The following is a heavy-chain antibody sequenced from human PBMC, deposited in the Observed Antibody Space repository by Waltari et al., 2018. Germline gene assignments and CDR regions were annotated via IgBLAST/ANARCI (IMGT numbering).Heavy chain of an antibody. J-gene: IGHJ6*02. CDR1: GYTFTDYY. V-gene: IGHV1-69-2*01. Sequence: EVQLVQSGAEVKKPGATVKISCKVSGYTFTDYYMHWVQQAPGKGLEWMGLVDPEDGETIYAEKFQGRVTIPTDTSTDPAYMGLSSLRSEDTAVYYCATIDYGDYVWGGRGYYYYYGMDVWGQGTTVTVSS. CDR3: ATIDYGDYVWGGRGYYYYYGMDV. D-gene: IGHD4-17*01. CDR2: VDPEDGET.